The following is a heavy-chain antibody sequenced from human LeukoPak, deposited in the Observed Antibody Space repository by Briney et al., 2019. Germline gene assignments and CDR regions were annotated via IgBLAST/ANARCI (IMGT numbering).Heavy chain of an antibody. V-gene: IGHV3-48*04. J-gene: IGHJ5*02. CDR3: ARDLEPEQYYDILTGSNWFDP. D-gene: IGHD3-9*01. CDR2: ISSSSSII. CDR1: GFTFSTYS. Sequence: GGSLRLSCAASGFTFSTYSMNWVRQAPGKGLEWVSYISSSSSIIYYADSVKGRFTISRDNAKNSLYLQMNSLRAEDTAVYYCARDLEPEQYYDILTGSNWFDPWGRGTLVTVSS.